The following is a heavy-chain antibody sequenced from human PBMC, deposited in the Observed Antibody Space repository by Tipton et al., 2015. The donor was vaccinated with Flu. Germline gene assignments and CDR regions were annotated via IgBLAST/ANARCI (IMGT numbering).Heavy chain of an antibody. D-gene: IGHD3-10*01. V-gene: IGHV4-38-2*01. CDR1: GFSIRSGYY. CDR3: ATTTYYYGSGSHDY. J-gene: IGHJ4*02. CDR2: VYHGGTT. Sequence: TLSLTCAVSGFSIRSGYYWDWIRLPPGKGLEWIGCVYHGGTTYYNPSLKSRVAISLDTFKNQFSLKLTSVTAADTAVYYCATTTYYYGSGSHDYWGLGTLVTVSS.